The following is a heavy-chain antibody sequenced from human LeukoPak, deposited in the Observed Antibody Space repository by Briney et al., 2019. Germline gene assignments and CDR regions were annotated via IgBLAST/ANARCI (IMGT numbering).Heavy chain of an antibody. V-gene: IGHV3-23*01. Sequence: PGGSLRLSCAASGFTFSSYAMSWVRQAPGKGLEWVSAISGSGGSTYYADSVKGRFTISRDNSKNTLYLQMNSLGAEDTAVYYCAKDPDDFWSGYKDYWGQGTLVTVSS. CDR2: ISGSGGST. J-gene: IGHJ4*02. CDR3: AKDPDDFWSGYKDY. D-gene: IGHD3-3*01. CDR1: GFTFSSYA.